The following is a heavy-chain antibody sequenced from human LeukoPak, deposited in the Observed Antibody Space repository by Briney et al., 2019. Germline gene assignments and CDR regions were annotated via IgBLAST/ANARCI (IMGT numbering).Heavy chain of an antibody. J-gene: IGHJ4*02. Sequence: SETLSLTCTVSGGSISSYYWSWIRQPPGKGLEWIGEINHSGSTNYNPSLKSRVTISVDTSKNQFSLKLSSVTAADTAVYYCARVVQQQLVDYWGQGTLVTVSS. CDR2: INHSGST. CDR1: GGSISSYY. V-gene: IGHV4-34*01. D-gene: IGHD6-13*01. CDR3: ARVVQQQLVDY.